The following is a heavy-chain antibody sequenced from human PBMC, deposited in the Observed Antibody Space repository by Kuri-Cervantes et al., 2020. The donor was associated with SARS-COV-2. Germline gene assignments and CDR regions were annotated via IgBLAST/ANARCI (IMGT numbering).Heavy chain of an antibody. V-gene: IGHV3-7*02. CDR3: ARVPPIVVVPAAMPSYHYYYYGMDV. Sequence: GESLKISCAASGFTFSSYWMSWVRQAPGKGLEWVANIKQDGSEKYYVDSVKGRFTISRDNAKNSLYLQMNSLRAEDAAVYYCARVPPIVVVPAAMPSYHYYYYGMDVWGQGTTVTVSS. J-gene: IGHJ6*02. D-gene: IGHD2-2*01. CDR2: IKQDGSEK. CDR1: GFTFSSYW.